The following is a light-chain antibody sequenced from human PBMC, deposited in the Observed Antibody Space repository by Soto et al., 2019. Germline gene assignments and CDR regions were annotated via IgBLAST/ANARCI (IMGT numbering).Light chain of an antibody. CDR2: DVT. J-gene: IGLJ3*02. V-gene: IGLV2-11*01. CDR1: SSDVGGYNF. CDR3: YSYAGSYTWV. Sequence: QSALTQPRSVSGSPGQSVTISCTGTSSDVGGYNFVSWYQQHPGKAPKLMIYDVTKRPSGVPDRFSGSKSGNTASLTISGXXXXXXXDYYCYSYAGSYTWVFGGGTKLTVL.